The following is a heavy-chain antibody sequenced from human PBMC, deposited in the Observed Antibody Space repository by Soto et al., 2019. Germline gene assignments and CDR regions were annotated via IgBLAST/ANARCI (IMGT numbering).Heavy chain of an antibody. CDR2: IRGSGGNT. CDR1: GSTVNTYA. D-gene: IGHD6-19*01. Sequence: PWGSLRLSCAASGSTVNTYAMTWFRQAPEKGLEWVATIRGSGGNTHYADSVKGRFTTSRDNSENTVYLQMNSLRAEDTAVYYCARVKDQIFSGGWYGGDDIWGQGTMVTVS. J-gene: IGHJ3*02. CDR3: ARVKDQIFSGGWYGGDDI. V-gene: IGHV3-23*01.